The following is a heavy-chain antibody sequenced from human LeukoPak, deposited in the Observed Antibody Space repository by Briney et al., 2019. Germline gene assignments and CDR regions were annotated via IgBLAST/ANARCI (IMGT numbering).Heavy chain of an antibody. CDR3: ARAKPYSNFYYDFWSGYYTNYYYYMDV. J-gene: IGHJ6*03. CDR1: GYTFTSYY. V-gene: IGHV1-46*01. Sequence: ASVKVSCKASGYTFTSYYMHWVRQAPGQGLEWMGIINPSGGSTSYAQKFQGRVTMTRDTSTSTVYMELSSLRSEDTAVYYCARAKPYSNFYYDFWSGYYTNYYYYMDVWGKGTTVTVS. CDR2: INPSGGST. D-gene: IGHD3-3*01.